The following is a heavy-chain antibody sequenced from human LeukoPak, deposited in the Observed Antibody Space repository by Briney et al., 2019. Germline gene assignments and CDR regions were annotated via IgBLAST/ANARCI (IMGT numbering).Heavy chain of an antibody. CDR3: AREISSSWSDYFDY. J-gene: IGHJ4*02. CDR2: IKQDGSEK. Sequence: GGSLRLSCAASGFTFSSYWMSWVRQAPGKGLDWVANIKQDGSEKYYVDSVKGRFTIYRDNAKNSLYLQMNSLRAEDTAVYYCAREISSSWSDYFDYWGQGTLVTVSS. V-gene: IGHV3-7*01. D-gene: IGHD6-13*01. CDR1: GFTFSSYW.